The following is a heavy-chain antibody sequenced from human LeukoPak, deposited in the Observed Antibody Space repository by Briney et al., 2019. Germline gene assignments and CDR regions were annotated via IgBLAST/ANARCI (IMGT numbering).Heavy chain of an antibody. J-gene: IGHJ4*02. Sequence: QPGGSLRLSCAASGFTFSTYWMSWVRQAPGKGLEWVATIQQDGSEKYYVDSVKGRFTISRDNAKNSLYLQINSLRAEDTAVYYCARGHYQIELWGQGTLVTVSS. CDR3: ARGHYQIEL. CDR1: GFTFSTYW. CDR2: IQQDGSEK. V-gene: IGHV3-7*01. D-gene: IGHD3-10*01.